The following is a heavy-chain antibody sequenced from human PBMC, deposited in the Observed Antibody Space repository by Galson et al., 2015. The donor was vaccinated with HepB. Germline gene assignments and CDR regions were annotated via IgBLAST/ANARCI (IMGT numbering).Heavy chain of an antibody. Sequence: SVKVSCKASGYTFTSHGIIWVRQVAGHGLEWMGWISPWNGRRKYAQLFQGRVTMTTDTSTNTAYMEVRSLRSDDTAVYFCARGISGLQYYYYYMDVWGKGTTVTVSS. D-gene: IGHD1-20*01. J-gene: IGHJ6*03. CDR3: ARGISGLQYYYYYMDV. CDR1: GYTFTSHG. CDR2: ISPWNGRR. V-gene: IGHV1-18*04.